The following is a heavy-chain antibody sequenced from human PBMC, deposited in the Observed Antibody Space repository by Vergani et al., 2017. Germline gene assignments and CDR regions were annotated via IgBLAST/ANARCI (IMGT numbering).Heavy chain of an antibody. D-gene: IGHD3-3*01. Sequence: QVQLVESGGGVVQPGGSLRLSCAASGFTFSSYGMHWVRQAPGKGLEWVAFIRYDGSNKYDADSVKGRFTISRDNSKNTLYLQMNSLRAEDTAVYYCAKETDTSMTIFGVVEYDYWGQGTLVTVSS. CDR1: GFTFSSYG. CDR3: AKETDTSMTIFGVVEYDY. V-gene: IGHV3-30*02. CDR2: IRYDGSNK. J-gene: IGHJ4*02.